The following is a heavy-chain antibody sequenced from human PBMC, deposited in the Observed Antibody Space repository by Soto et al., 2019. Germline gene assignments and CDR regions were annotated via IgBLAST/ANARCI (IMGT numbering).Heavy chain of an antibody. CDR1: GFTMSTYS. CDR2: ISVTPGIT. D-gene: IGHD3-22*01. Sequence: TGGSLRLSCAAAGFTMSTYSVTWVRQAPGKGLEWVSGISVTPGITFYADSVKGRFTISRDSSNNAVYLQMNSLRAEDTATYFSDSSGYTRCFDYWGQGTLVTVSS. CDR3: DSSGYTRCFDY. V-gene: IGHV3-23*01. J-gene: IGHJ4*02.